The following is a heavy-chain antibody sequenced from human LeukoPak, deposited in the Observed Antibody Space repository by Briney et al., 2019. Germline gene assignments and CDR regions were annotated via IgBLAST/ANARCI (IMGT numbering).Heavy chain of an antibody. J-gene: IGHJ4*02. CDR2: IRYDGSNK. Sequence: GGSLRLSCAASGFTFSSYGMHWVRQAPGKGLEWVAFIRYDGSNKYYADSVKDRFTISRDNSKHTLYLHMNSLRAQDTAIYYCAHSKAVAGFGTFDYWGQGTLVTVSS. CDR1: GFTFSSYG. CDR3: AHSKAVAGFGTFDY. V-gene: IGHV3-30*02. D-gene: IGHD6-19*01.